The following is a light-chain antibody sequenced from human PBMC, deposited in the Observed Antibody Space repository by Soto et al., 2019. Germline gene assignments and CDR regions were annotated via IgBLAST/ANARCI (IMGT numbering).Light chain of an antibody. CDR3: QQYGTSQFT. V-gene: IGKV3-20*01. Sequence: EIVLTQSPGTLSLSPGERATLSCRASQSVTSSFLAWYQQKPGQAPRLLIYGASSRVSGIPDRLSGSGSGTDFTLTINGLEPEDFAVYYCQQYGTSQFTFGQGT. CDR2: GAS. J-gene: IGKJ5*01. CDR1: QSVTSSF.